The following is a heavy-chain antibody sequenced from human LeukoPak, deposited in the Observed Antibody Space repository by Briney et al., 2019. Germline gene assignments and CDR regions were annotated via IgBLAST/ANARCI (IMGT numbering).Heavy chain of an antibody. CDR1: GFAFSTYT. CDR3: ARGGGDSSGPWGY. Sequence: GGSLRLSCAASGFAFSTYTMNWVRQAPGKGLEWVSYITSSSSYIYYADSVKGRFTISRDNSKNTLYLQMNSLRAEDTAIYYCARGGGDSSGPWGYWGQGTLVSVSS. V-gene: IGHV3-21*04. J-gene: IGHJ4*02. D-gene: IGHD3-22*01. CDR2: ITSSSSYI.